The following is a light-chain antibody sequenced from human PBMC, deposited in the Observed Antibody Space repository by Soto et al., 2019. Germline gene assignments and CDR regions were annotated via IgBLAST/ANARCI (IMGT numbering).Light chain of an antibody. CDR1: SSNIGSNY. Sequence: QSVLTQPPSMSATPGQKVTISCSGSSSNIGSNYVSWYQQLPGTAPKLLIYDNNKRPSGIPDRFSGSKSGTSATLGITGLQTGDEADYYCGTWDTSLRAVVFGGGTKVTVL. J-gene: IGLJ2*01. CDR3: GTWDTSLRAVV. V-gene: IGLV1-51*01. CDR2: DNN.